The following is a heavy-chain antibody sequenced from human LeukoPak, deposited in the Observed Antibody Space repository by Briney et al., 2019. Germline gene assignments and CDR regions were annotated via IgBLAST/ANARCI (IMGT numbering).Heavy chain of an antibody. Sequence: GGSLRLSCAASGFTFRTYWMSWVRQAPGKGLERVASINQGGSETYYVESVKGRFTISRDNAMNSFFLQMNSLRAEDTAVYYCARLIGDRTIYGYWGQGTLVTVSS. J-gene: IGHJ4*02. CDR1: GFTFRTYW. CDR3: ARLIGDRTIYGY. D-gene: IGHD6-6*01. V-gene: IGHV3-7*01. CDR2: INQGGSET.